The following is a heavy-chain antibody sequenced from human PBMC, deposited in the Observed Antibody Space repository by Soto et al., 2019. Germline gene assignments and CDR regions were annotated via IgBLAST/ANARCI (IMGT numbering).Heavy chain of an antibody. Sequence: PSETLSLTCTVSGGSISSGNYYWSWIRQLPGKGLEWIGNIYYIGTTSYNPSLKSRVTMSIDTSKNQFSLMLRSVVAADTAMYYCANNETSLPWFVHWGQGTLVTVSS. V-gene: IGHV4-31*03. J-gene: IGHJ5*02. CDR2: IYYIGTT. CDR1: GGSISSGNYY. CDR3: ANNETSLPWFVH.